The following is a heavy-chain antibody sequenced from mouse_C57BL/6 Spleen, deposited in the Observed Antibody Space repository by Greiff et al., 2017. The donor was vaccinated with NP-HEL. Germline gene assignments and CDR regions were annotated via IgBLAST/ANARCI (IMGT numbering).Heavy chain of an antibody. CDR3: ASYYYGSSY. CDR2: IDPSDSYT. D-gene: IGHD1-1*01. J-gene: IGHJ2*01. Sequence: VQLQQSGAELVRPGPSVKLSCKASGYTFTSYWMHWVKQRPGQGLEWIGVIDPSDSYTNYNQKFKGKATLTVDTSSSTAYMQLSSLTSEDSAVYYCASYYYGSSYWGQGTTLTVSS. V-gene: IGHV1-59*01. CDR1: GYTFTSYW.